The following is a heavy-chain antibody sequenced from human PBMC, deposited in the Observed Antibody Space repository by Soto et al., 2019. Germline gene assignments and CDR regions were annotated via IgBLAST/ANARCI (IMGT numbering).Heavy chain of an antibody. CDR1: GYTFTSYY. V-gene: IGHV1-46*03. Sequence: QVQLVQSGAEVKKPGASVKVSCKASGYTFTSYYMHWVRQAPGQGLEWMGIINPSGGSTSYAQKFQGRVTMTRDTSASTVYMELSSLRSEDTAVYYCAGGIAPYWYFDLWGRGTLVTVSS. CDR2: INPSGGST. D-gene: IGHD6-13*01. J-gene: IGHJ2*01. CDR3: AGGIAPYWYFDL.